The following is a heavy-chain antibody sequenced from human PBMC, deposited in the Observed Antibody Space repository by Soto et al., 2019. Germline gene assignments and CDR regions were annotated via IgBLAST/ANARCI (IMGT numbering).Heavy chain of an antibody. CDR2: IYYSGST. CDR1: GGSISSGGYY. D-gene: IGHD3-16*01. V-gene: IGHV4-31*03. J-gene: IGHJ6*02. CDR3: AREGGALGYGMDV. Sequence: QVQLQESGPGLVKPSQTLSLTCTVSGGSISSGGYYWSWIRQHPGKGLEWIGYIYYSGSTYYNPSRKRRVTISVDTAKNQFSLKLSSVTAADTAVYYCAREGGALGYGMDVWGQGTTVTVSS.